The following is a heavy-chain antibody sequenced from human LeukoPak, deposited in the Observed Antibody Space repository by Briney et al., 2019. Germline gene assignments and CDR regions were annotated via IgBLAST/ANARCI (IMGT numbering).Heavy chain of an antibody. CDR2: INPSGGST. J-gene: IGHJ4*02. CDR1: GYTFTSYY. CDR3: ARDPPGCSGGSCYPSYYFDY. Sequence: GASVKVSCKASGYTFTSYYIHWVRQAPGQGLEWMGIINPSGGSTSYAQKFQGRVTMTRDTSTSTVYMELSSLRSEDTAVYYCARDPPGCSGGSCYPSYYFDYWGQGTLVTVSS. V-gene: IGHV1-46*01. D-gene: IGHD2-15*01.